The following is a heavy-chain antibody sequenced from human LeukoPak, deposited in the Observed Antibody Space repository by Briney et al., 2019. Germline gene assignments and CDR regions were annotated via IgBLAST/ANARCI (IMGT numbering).Heavy chain of an antibody. D-gene: IGHD2-2*01. Sequence: LPGGSLRLSCAASGFSFDIYGMHWVRQAPGKALEWVAVISYSGTNKYYAESVKGRFTISRDNSKNTVYLQMNSLRTEDTAVYYCAKDRVPHSSWFIFDYWGQGALVAVSS. J-gene: IGHJ4*02. V-gene: IGHV3-30*18. CDR3: AKDRVPHSSWFIFDY. CDR2: ISYSGTNK. CDR1: GFSFDIYG.